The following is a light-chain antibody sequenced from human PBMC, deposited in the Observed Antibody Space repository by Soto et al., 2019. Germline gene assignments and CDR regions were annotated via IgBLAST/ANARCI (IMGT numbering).Light chain of an antibody. CDR2: LGS. J-gene: IGKJ1*01. V-gene: IGKV2-28*01. CDR3: MQALQTPWT. CDR1: QSLLHSNGYNY. Sequence: IVMTQSPLSLPVTPGEPASISFRASQSLLHSNGYNYLDWYLQKPGQSPQLLIYLGSNRASGVPDRFSGSGSGTDFTLKISRVEAEDVGVYYCMQALQTPWTFGQGTKVDIK.